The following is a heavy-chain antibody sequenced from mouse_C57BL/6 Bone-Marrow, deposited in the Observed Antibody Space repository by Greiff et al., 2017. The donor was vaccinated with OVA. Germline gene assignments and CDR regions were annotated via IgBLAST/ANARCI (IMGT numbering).Heavy chain of an antibody. CDR2: IYPGAGDT. D-gene: IGHD3-3*01. J-gene: IGHJ4*01. CDR1: GYAFSSSW. Sequence: QVQLQQSGPELVKPGASVKISCKASGYAFSSSWMNWVTQRPGKGLEWIGRIYPGAGDTNYNGKFKGKATLTADKSSSTAYMQLSSLTSEDSAVYVCARERGRRKNYAMDYWGQGTSVTVSS. CDR3: ARERGRRKNYAMDY. V-gene: IGHV1-82*01.